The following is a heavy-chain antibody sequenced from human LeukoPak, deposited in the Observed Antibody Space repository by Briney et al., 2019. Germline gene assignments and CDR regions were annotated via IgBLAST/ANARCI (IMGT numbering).Heavy chain of an antibody. J-gene: IGHJ3*02. CDR1: GGSFSGYY. CDR3: ARLDPYTKDDAFDI. Sequence: SETLSLTCAVYGGSFSGYYWSWIRQPPGKGLEWIGEINHSGSTNYNPSLKSRVTISVDTSKNQFSLKLSSVTAADTAVYYCARLDPYTKDDAFDIWGQGTMVTVSS. V-gene: IGHV4-34*01. CDR2: INHSGST. D-gene: IGHD2-2*02.